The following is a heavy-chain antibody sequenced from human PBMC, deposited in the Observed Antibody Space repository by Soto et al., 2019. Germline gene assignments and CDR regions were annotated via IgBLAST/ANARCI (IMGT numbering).Heavy chain of an antibody. CDR3: ATSDTGRVY. CDR2: SHQSGNT. CDR1: GVSIGSHDW. D-gene: IGHD2-2*02. Sequence: QVQLQESGPGLVKPSGTLSLTCAVSGVSIGSHDWWSWVRQPPGKGLEWIGESHQSGNTNYNSSLESRFTISLDKSKKHFSLQLSSVTVADTAVYYCATSDTGRVYWGQGTLVTVSS. V-gene: IGHV4-4*02. J-gene: IGHJ4*02.